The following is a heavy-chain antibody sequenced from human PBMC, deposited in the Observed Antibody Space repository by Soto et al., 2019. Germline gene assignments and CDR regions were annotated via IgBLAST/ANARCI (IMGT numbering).Heavy chain of an antibody. V-gene: IGHV3-66*01. D-gene: IGHD6-13*01. CDR3: ARDTGAAAGTRMGYYFDY. J-gene: IGHJ4*02. Sequence: GGSLRLSCAASGFTVSSNYMSWVRQAPGKGLEWVSVIYSGGSTYYADSVKGRFTISRGNSKNTLYLQMNSLRAEDTAVYYCARDTGAAAGTRMGYYFDYWGQGTLVTVSS. CDR1: GFTVSSNY. CDR2: IYSGGST.